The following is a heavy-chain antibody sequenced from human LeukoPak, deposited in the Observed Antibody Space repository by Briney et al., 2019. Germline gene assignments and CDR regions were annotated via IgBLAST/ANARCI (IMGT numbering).Heavy chain of an antibody. V-gene: IGHV3-23*01. D-gene: IGHD3-10*01. CDR2: ISGSAGSE. CDR1: AFSFNNYA. CDR3: AKEYGSGSYSDFDY. J-gene: IGHJ4*02. Sequence: GGSLRLSCAASAFSFNNYAMTWVRQAPGKGLEWVSTISGSAGSEYSADSVKGRFTIFRDNAKNTLYLQMNSLRAEDTAVYYCAKEYGSGSYSDFDYWGQGTLVTLSS.